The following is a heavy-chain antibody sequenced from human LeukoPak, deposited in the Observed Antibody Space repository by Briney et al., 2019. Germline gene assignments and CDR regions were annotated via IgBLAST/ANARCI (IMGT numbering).Heavy chain of an antibody. J-gene: IGHJ4*02. Sequence: GGSLRLSCAASGFTFSSYAMSWVRQAPGKGLEWVAFIRYDGSNKYYADSVKGRFTISRDNSKNTLYLQMNSLRAEDTAVYYCAKVTQSWGTGYYTLGYWGQGTLVTVSS. D-gene: IGHD3/OR15-3a*01. CDR1: GFTFSSYA. V-gene: IGHV3-30*02. CDR2: IRYDGSNK. CDR3: AKVTQSWGTGYYTLGY.